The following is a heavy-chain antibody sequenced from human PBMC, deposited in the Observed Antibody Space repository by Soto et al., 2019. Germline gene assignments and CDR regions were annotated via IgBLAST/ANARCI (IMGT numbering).Heavy chain of an antibody. CDR3: TTNPMSWNNWFDP. D-gene: IGHD3-10*02. CDR1: GFTFSNAW. J-gene: IGHJ5*02. V-gene: IGHV3-15*07. Sequence: GGSLRLSCAASGFTFSNAWMNWVRQDPGKGLEWVGRIKSKTDGGTTDYAAPVKGRFTISRDDSKNTLYLQMNSLKTEDTAVYYCTTNPMSWNNWFDPWGQGTLVTVSS. CDR2: IKSKTDGGTT.